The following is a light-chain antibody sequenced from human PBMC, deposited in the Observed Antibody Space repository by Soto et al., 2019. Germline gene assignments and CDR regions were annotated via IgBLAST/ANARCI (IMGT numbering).Light chain of an antibody. CDR2: GAS. V-gene: IGKV3-20*01. CDR3: LQYGSSPYT. Sequence: EIVLTQSPGTLSLSPGERATLSCRASQSVSSSYLAWYQQRPGQAPRPLIYGASSRATGIPDRFSGSGCGSDFTLTISRLESEDFEVYYCLQYGSSPYTFGQGTKLEIK. CDR1: QSVSSSY. J-gene: IGKJ2*01.